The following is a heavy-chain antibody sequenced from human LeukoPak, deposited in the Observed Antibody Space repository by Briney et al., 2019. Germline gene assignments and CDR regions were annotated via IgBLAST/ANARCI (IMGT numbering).Heavy chain of an antibody. CDR1: GFTFSSYG. V-gene: IGHV3-30*03. Sequence: GRSLRLSCAASGFTFSSYGMHWVRQAPGKGLEWVAVISYDGSNKYYADSVKGRFTISRDNSKNTLYLQMNSLRSEDTAVYYCARVGPEVVWNYELNDAFDIWGQGTMVTVSS. CDR2: ISYDGSNK. J-gene: IGHJ3*02. CDR3: ARVGPEVVWNYELNDAFDI. D-gene: IGHD1-7*01.